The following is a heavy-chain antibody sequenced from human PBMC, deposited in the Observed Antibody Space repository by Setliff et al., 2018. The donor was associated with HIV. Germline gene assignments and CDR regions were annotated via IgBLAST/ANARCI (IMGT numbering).Heavy chain of an antibody. CDR3: ARAPPYSNYALDDWFDP. Sequence: AASVKVSCQASGYSFTSYGINWVRQAPGQGLEWMGWISAYNGDTNFAQKLQGRVTMTTDTSTSTAYLELRSLISDDTAVYYCARAPPYSNYALDDWFDPWGQGTLVTSPQ. J-gene: IGHJ5*02. D-gene: IGHD4-4*01. CDR2: ISAYNGDT. CDR1: GYSFTSYG. V-gene: IGHV1-18*01.